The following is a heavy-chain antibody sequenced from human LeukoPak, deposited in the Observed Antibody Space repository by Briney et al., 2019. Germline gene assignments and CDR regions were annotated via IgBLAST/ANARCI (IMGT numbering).Heavy chain of an antibody. CDR2: IDRSGVT. CDR3: AREGYYGSGSYN. D-gene: IGHD3-10*01. CDR1: GFTVHSNY. J-gene: IGHJ4*02. V-gene: IGHV3-53*01. Sequence: GGSLRLSCAASGFTVHSNYMSWVRQAPGKGLEWVSVIDRSGVTHYADSVKGRFTISRDNSKNTLYLQMNSLRAEDTAVYYCAREGYYGSGSYNWGQGTLVTVSS.